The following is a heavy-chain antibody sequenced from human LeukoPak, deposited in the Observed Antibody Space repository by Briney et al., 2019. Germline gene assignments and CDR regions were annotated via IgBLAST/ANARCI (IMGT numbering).Heavy chain of an antibody. CDR3: ARPLDTTFFNAFDI. D-gene: IGHD2/OR15-2a*01. CDR1: GVSISSSRYY. J-gene: IGHJ3*02. V-gene: IGHV4-61*02. Sequence: SETLSLTCTVSGVSISSSRYYWSWIRQPAGKGLEWIGRIYTSGSTNYNPSLESRVTISLDTSKNQFSLKLSSVTAADTAVYYCARPLDTTFFNAFDIWGQGTMVTVSS. CDR2: IYTSGST.